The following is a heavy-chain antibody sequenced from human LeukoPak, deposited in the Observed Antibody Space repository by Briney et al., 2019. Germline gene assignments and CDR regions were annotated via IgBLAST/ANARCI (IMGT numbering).Heavy chain of an antibody. CDR3: ARLERFGESPFDY. J-gene: IGHJ4*02. CDR1: GYSISSCYY. D-gene: IGHD3-10*01. Sequence: SETLSLTCAVSGYSISSCYYWGWIRQPPGKGLEWIGSIYHSGSTYYNPSLKSRVTISVDTSKNQFSLKLSSVTAADTAVYYCARLERFGESPFDYWGQGTLVTVSS. V-gene: IGHV4-38-2*01. CDR2: IYHSGST.